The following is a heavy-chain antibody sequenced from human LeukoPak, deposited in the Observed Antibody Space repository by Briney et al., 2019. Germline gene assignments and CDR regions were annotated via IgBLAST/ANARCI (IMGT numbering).Heavy chain of an antibody. Sequence: ASVKVSCKASGFSFTSYDIDWVRQASGRGFEWMGWMNPNNGKTGYAQKFQGRVTMTRDTSISTAYMELRDLTSEDTAVYYCVRDGEGVGISVNYWFDPWGQGTLVTVSS. CDR1: GFSFTSYD. CDR2: MNPNNGKT. D-gene: IGHD3-10*01. CDR3: VRDGEGVGISVNYWFDP. J-gene: IGHJ5*02. V-gene: IGHV1-8*01.